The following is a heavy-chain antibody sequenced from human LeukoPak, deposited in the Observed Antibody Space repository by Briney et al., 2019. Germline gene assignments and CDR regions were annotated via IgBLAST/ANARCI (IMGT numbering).Heavy chain of an antibody. CDR3: ARDSSGWSFDY. CDR2: INPNSGGT. V-gene: IGHV1-2*04. CDR1: GYTFTGYY. Sequence: GASVKVSCRASGYTFTGYYMHWVRQAPGQGLEWMGWINPNSGGTNYAQKFQGWVTMTRDTSISTAYMELSRLRSDDTAVYYCARDSSGWSFDYWGQGTLVTVSS. J-gene: IGHJ4*02. D-gene: IGHD6-19*01.